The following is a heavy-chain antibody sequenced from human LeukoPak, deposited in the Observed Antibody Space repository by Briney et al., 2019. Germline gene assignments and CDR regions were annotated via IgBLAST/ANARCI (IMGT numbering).Heavy chain of an antibody. Sequence: PGGSLRLSCAASGFTFSSYSMNWVRQAPGKGLEWVSYISSSSSTMYYADSVKGRFTISRDNAKNPLYLQMNSLRAEDTAVYYCASSSSSWYWHFDLWGRGTLVTVSS. CDR2: ISSSSSTM. CDR3: ASSSSSWYWHFDL. CDR1: GFTFSSYS. J-gene: IGHJ2*01. D-gene: IGHD6-13*01. V-gene: IGHV3-48*04.